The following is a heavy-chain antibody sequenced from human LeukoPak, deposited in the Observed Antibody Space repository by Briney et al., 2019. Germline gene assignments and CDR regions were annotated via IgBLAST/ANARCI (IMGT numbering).Heavy chain of an antibody. Sequence: GASVKVSXKASGYTFTDYYMHWVRQAPGQGLEWMGRINPNTGGTNYAQKFQGRVTMTRDTSISTAYMELSRLRSDDTAVYYCARAGGDYYDNSGYLYFDYWGQGTQVTVSS. V-gene: IGHV1-2*06. J-gene: IGHJ4*02. CDR1: GYTFTDYY. D-gene: IGHD3-22*01. CDR2: INPNTGGT. CDR3: ARAGGDYYDNSGYLYFDY.